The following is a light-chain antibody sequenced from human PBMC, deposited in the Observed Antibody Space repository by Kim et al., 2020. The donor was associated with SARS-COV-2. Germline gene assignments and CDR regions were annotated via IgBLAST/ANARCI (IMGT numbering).Light chain of an antibody. CDR2: RDS. Sequence: SYELTQPLSVSVALGQTARITCGGNNIGSKNVHWYQQKPGQAPVLVIYRDSNRPSGIPERFSGSNSGNTATLTISRAQAGDEADYYCQVWDSSTVVFGGGTQLTDL. V-gene: IGLV3-9*01. CDR3: QVWDSSTVV. CDR1: NIGSKN. J-gene: IGLJ2*01.